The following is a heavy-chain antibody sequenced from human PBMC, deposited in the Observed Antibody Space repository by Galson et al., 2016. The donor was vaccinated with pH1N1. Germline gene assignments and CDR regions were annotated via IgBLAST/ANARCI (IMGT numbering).Heavy chain of an antibody. Sequence: QSGAEVKKPGESLKISCKASGYRFTSYWIAWVRQVPGKGLEWVGVVNPGGSTIRYGPPFQGQVTISSDKSTNTAYLQWISLKASDTATYYCARQYDFGDYRGNAFDIWGQGTMVIVSS. V-gene: IGHV5-51*03. J-gene: IGHJ3*02. D-gene: IGHD4-17*01. CDR1: GYRFTSYW. CDR2: VNPGGSTI. CDR3: ARQYDFGDYRGNAFDI.